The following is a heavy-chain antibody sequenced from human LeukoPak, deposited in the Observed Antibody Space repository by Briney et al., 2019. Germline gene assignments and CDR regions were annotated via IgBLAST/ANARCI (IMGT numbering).Heavy chain of an antibody. CDR1: GGSISSYY. CDR2: IYYSGST. V-gene: IGHV4-59*01. D-gene: IGHD5-18*01. J-gene: IGHJ3*01. Sequence: SETLSLTCTVSGGSISSYYWSWIRQPPGKELEWIGYIYYSGSTNYNPSLKSRVTISVDTSKNQFSLKLSSVTAADTAVYYCARMGRGYTFGYDAFDFWGQGTMVTVSS. CDR3: ARMGRGYTFGYDAFDF.